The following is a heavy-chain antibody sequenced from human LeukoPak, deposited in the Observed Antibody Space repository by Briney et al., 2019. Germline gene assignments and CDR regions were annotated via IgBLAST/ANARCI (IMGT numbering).Heavy chain of an antibody. D-gene: IGHD3-9*01. V-gene: IGHV4-4*02. CDR3: ALAGVDYDILTGYYRFDY. CDR1: GGSISRSNW. J-gene: IGHJ4*02. CDR2: IYHSGST. Sequence: SETLSLTCAVSGGSISRSNWWSWVRQPPGKGLEWIGEIYHSGSTNYNPSLKSRVTISVDKSKNQFSLKLSSVTAADTAVYYCALAGVDYDILTGYYRFDYWGQGTLVTVSS.